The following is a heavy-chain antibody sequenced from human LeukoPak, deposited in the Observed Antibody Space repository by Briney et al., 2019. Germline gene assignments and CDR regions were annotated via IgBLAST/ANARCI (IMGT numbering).Heavy chain of an antibody. CDR3: TRSSSGAFDI. V-gene: IGHV3-7*01. CDR2: IKQDGSEK. CDR1: GFTFSSYW. D-gene: IGHD3-10*01. Sequence: PGGSLRLSCAASGFTFSSYWMSWVRQAPGKGLEWVANIKQDGSEKYYVDSVKGRFTIFRGNAKNSLFLQMNSLTAEDTAVYYCTRSSSGAFDIWGQGTMVTVSS. J-gene: IGHJ3*02.